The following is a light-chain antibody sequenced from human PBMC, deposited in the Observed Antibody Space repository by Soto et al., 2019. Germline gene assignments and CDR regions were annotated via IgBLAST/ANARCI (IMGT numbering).Light chain of an antibody. CDR2: GAS. CDR3: QQYGSSPLT. CDR1: QSVSSSY. J-gene: IGKJ4*01. Sequence: EIVLTQSPGTLSLSPGERATLSCRASQSVSSSYLAWYQHKPGQAPRVLIYGASSRATDIPDRFTGSGSGTDFTLTISRLETEDFAVYFCQQYGSSPLTFGGGTKVEIK. V-gene: IGKV3-20*01.